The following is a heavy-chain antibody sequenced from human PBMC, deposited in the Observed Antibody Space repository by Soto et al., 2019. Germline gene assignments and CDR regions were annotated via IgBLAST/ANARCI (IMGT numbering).Heavy chain of an antibody. D-gene: IGHD2-15*01. Sequence: GASVKVSCKASGGTFSSYAISWVRQAPGQGLEWMGGIIPIFGTANYAQKFQGRVTITADESTSTAYMELSSLRSEDTAVYYCARETTLRIGRQTSCFDSWGQGTLVTVSS. J-gene: IGHJ5*01. CDR3: ARETTLRIGRQTSCFDS. CDR1: GGTFSSYA. CDR2: IIPIFGTA. V-gene: IGHV1-69*13.